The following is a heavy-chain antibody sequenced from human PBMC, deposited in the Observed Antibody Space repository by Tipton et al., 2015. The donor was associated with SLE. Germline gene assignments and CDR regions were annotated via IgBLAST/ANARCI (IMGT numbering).Heavy chain of an antibody. CDR2: INYSGTT. CDR3: TRHDYFASGRVY. J-gene: IGHJ4*02. CDR1: GGSISSYS. Sequence: LRLSCTVSGGSISSYSWGWIRQPPGKGLEWIGSINYSGTTSYNPSLKSRVTISVDTSKNQFSPKLSSVTAADTAVYYCTRHDYFASGRVYWGQGTLVTVSS. D-gene: IGHD3-10*01. V-gene: IGHV4-39*07.